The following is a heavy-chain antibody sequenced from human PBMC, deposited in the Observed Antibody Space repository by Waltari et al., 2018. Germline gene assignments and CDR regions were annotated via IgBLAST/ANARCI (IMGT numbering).Heavy chain of an antibody. CDR1: GLIFYDYN. J-gene: IGHJ6*02. CDR3: ARLRADDYLYGMDV. Sequence: EVQLVESGGGMVRSGGSLRLSCAGPGLIFYDYNITWVRKPPGKGLEWVALITWDGVSTSYADSVKGRFTISRDNSKNSVHLQMNSLRTEDTAFYYCARLRADDYLYGMDVWGQGTTVTVSS. V-gene: IGHV3-43*01. CDR2: ITWDGVST.